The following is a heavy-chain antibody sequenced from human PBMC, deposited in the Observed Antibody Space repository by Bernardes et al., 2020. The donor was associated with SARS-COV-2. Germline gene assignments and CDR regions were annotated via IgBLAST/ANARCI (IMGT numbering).Heavy chain of an antibody. CDR3: ARSGSGWDYGN. Sequence: SETLSLTCSVSGGSIRSYYWSWIRQPPGKGLEWIGYIYYSGSTSSNPSLKSRVTISVDTSANRFSLRLCSVTAAVTAVYYCARSGSGWDYGNWGQGTLVTVTS. CDR1: GGSIRSYY. CDR2: IYYSGST. J-gene: IGHJ4*02. D-gene: IGHD5-12*01. V-gene: IGHV4-59*01.